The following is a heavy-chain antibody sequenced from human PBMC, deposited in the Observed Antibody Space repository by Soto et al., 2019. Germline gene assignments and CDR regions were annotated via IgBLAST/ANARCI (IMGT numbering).Heavy chain of an antibody. V-gene: IGHV3-7*04. CDR3: ARAYCSGGSCYSALNAFDI. CDR1: GFTFSSYW. CDR2: IKQDGSEK. J-gene: IGHJ3*02. D-gene: IGHD2-15*01. Sequence: EVQLVESGGGSVQPGGSLRLSCAASGFTFSSYWMNWVRQAPGKGLEWVANIKQDGSEKYYVDSVKGRFTIFRDNAKHSLYLQMNSLRAEDTAVYYCARAYCSGGSCYSALNAFDIWGQGTMVTVSS.